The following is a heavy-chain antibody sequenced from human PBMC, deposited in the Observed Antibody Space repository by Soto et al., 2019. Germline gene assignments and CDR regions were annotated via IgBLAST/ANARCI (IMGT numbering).Heavy chain of an antibody. CDR1: GDSVSSGNSY. CDR3: GRVPVDTYMICWSDH. J-gene: IGHJ4*02. V-gene: IGHV4-61*01. CDR2: IYFTGSP. Sequence: PSETLSLPCTVSGDSVSSGNSYWTWIPQPPGKGLGWIGSIYFTGSPNKDPSLKIQLTRTIHTSLHLLSLGPDSVTAADTAVYYCGRVPVDTYMICWSDHWGQGTLVSVSS. D-gene: IGHD3-16*01.